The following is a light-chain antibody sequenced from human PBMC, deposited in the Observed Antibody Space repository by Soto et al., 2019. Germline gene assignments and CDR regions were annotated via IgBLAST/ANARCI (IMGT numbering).Light chain of an antibody. Sequence: QSVLTQPPSVSGAPRQRVTISCTGSSSNIGAGYDVHWYQQLPGTAPKLLIYGNSNRPSGVPDRFSGSKSGTSASLAITGLQAEDEADYYCQSYDSSLSVFYVFGTGTKVTVL. CDR1: SSNIGAGYD. V-gene: IGLV1-40*01. CDR2: GNS. CDR3: QSYDSSLSVFYV. J-gene: IGLJ1*01.